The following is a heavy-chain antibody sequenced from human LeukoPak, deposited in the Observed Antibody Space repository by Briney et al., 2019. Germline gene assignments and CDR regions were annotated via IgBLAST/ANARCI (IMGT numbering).Heavy chain of an antibody. CDR3: ARALGSSHDY. J-gene: IGHJ4*02. D-gene: IGHD1-26*01. V-gene: IGHV4-59*01. Sequence: SETLSLTCTVSGGSISSYYWSWIRQPPGKGLEWIGYIYYSGSTNYNPSLKSRVTISVDTSKIQFSLKLSSVTAADTAVYYCARALGSSHDYWGQGTLVTVSS. CDR2: IYYSGST. CDR1: GGSISSYY.